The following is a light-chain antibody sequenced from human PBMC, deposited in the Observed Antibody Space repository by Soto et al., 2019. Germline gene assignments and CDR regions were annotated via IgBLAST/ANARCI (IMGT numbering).Light chain of an antibody. Sequence: DIQMTQSPSSLSASVGDRVTITCRASQSISSYLNWYQQKPGKAPKLLIYAASSLQSGVPSRFSGSESGTDFTLTISSLQPEDFATYYCQQRYSSPLTFGGGTKVEIK. V-gene: IGKV1-39*01. CDR1: QSISSY. CDR3: QQRYSSPLT. J-gene: IGKJ4*01. CDR2: AAS.